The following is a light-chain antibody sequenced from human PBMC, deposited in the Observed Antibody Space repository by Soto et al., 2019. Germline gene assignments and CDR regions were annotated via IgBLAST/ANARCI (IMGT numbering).Light chain of an antibody. CDR3: QHTFNSPPWT. CDR1: QNIDMY. V-gene: IGKV1-39*01. CDR2: GAS. J-gene: IGKJ1*01. Sequence: DIHMTQSPSSLSASVGDTVTITCRASQNIDMYLNWYQQKPGKAPRVLISGASNLQSGVPSRFSGSGSGTEFTLTISSLQSEDFASYFCQHTFNSPPWTFGQGTKVEVK.